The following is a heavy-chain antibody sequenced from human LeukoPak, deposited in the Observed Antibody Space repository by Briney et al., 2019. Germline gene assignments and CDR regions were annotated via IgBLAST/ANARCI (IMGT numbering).Heavy chain of an antibody. V-gene: IGHV3-23*01. Sequence: GSLRLSCAASGFTFSSYAMSWVRQAPGKGLEWVSAISGSGGSTYYADSVKGRFTISRDNSKNTLYLQMNSLRAEDTAVYYCAKVWSSRLMAPIDYWGQGTLVTVSS. CDR2: ISGSGGST. J-gene: IGHJ4*02. CDR1: GFTFSSYA. D-gene: IGHD3-16*01. CDR3: AKVWSSRLMAPIDY.